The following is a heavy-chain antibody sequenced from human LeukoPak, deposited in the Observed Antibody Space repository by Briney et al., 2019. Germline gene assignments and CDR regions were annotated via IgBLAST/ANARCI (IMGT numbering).Heavy chain of an antibody. Sequence: GGSLRVSCAASGFTFDDYAMHWVRQAPGKGLEGVSDISWNSGSIGYADSVKGRFTISRDNAKNSLYLQMNSLRAEDTALYYCAKVHSGYDFNWYFDLWGRGTLVTVSS. D-gene: IGHD5-12*01. CDR3: AKVHSGYDFNWYFDL. CDR1: GFTFDDYA. J-gene: IGHJ2*01. V-gene: IGHV3-9*01. CDR2: ISWNSGSI.